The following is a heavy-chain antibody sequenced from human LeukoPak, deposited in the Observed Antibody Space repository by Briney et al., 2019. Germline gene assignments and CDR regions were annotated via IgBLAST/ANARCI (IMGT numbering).Heavy chain of an antibody. Sequence: SDTLSLTCSVSGGSISNYYWSWLRQPPGKRLEWRGYIYYSGSTNYNPSLKSRVTISVDTSKNQFSLKLSSVTAADTAAYYCARGMAPDYFDYWGQGTLVTVST. CDR3: ARGMAPDYFDY. J-gene: IGHJ4*02. D-gene: IGHD5-24*01. CDR1: GGSISNYY. V-gene: IGHV4-59*01. CDR2: IYYSGST.